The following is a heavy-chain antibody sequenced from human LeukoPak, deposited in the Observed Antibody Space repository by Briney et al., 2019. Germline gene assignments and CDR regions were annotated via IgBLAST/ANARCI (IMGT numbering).Heavy chain of an antibody. D-gene: IGHD5-18*01. V-gene: IGHV4-34*01. CDR2: INHSGST. CDR3: ARVVLDTAMVTQDY. Sequence: SETLSLTCAVYGGSFSGYYWSWIRQPPGRGLEWIGEINHSGSTNYNSSLKSRVTISVDTSKNQFSLKLSSVTAADTAVYYCARVVLDTAMVTQDYWGQGALVTVSS. CDR1: GGSFSGYY. J-gene: IGHJ4*02.